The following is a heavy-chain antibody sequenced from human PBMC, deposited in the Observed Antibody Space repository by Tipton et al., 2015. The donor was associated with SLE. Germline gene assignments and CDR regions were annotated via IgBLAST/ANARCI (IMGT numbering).Heavy chain of an antibody. CDR1: GDTFTSYD. CDR3: ARKKSRSTLVRGVIGADAFDI. J-gene: IGHJ3*02. Sequence: QSGPEVKKPGASVKVSCKASGDTFTSYDINWVRQATGQGLEWMGWMNPNSGNTGYVQKFQGRVTMTRNTSISTAYMELSSLRSEDMAVYYCARKKSRSTLVRGVIGADAFDIWGQGTLVTVSS. V-gene: IGHV1-8*01. CDR2: MNPNSGNT. D-gene: IGHD3-10*01.